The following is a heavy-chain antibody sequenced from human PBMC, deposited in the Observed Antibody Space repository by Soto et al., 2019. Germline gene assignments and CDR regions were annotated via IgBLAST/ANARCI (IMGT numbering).Heavy chain of an antibody. CDR1: GFAFSGYW. V-gene: IGHV3-74*01. D-gene: IGHD3-10*01. J-gene: IGHJ4*02. Sequence: QTGGSLRLSCAASGFAFSGYWMNWVRQTPEKGLVWVSRINIDGSATTYADSVKGRFTISRDNAKNTLYLQMNSLRAEDTAVYYCARGSGSGSLFFWGQGTPVTVSS. CDR3: ARGSGSGSLFF. CDR2: INIDGSAT.